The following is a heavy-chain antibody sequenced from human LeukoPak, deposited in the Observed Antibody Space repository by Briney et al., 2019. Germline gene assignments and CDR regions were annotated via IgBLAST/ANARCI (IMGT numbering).Heavy chain of an antibody. D-gene: IGHD3-22*01. CDR1: GFTFSDYY. J-gene: IGHJ4*02. CDR3: ARDPPSGYDSPGD. Sequence: GGSLRLSCAASGFTFSDYYMTWIRQAPGKGLEWVANINQDGSEKYYVDSVKGRFTISRDDANNSLYLQMNSLRAEDTAVYFCARDPPSGYDSPGDWGQGTLVIVSS. V-gene: IGHV3-7*01. CDR2: INQDGSEK.